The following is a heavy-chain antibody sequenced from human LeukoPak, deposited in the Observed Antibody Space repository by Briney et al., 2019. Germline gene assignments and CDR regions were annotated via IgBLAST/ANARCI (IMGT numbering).Heavy chain of an antibody. D-gene: IGHD2-15*01. V-gene: IGHV3-48*01. CDR2: VSSTSSTI. CDR1: GFTFSSYS. J-gene: IGHJ4*02. Sequence: PGGSLRLSCAASGFTFSSYSVNWVRQSSGKGLECISYVSSTSSTIYYADSVKGRFTISRDNAKTSVYLQMNSLRAEDTAVYYCASTLLGVVDHYWGQGTLVTVSS. CDR3: ASTLLGVVDHY.